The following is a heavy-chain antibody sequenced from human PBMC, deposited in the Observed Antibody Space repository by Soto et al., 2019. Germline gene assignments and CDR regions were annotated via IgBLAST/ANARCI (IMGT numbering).Heavy chain of an antibody. J-gene: IGHJ5*02. CDR2: IYYSGST. V-gene: IGHV4-31*03. D-gene: IGHD6-13*01. CDR1: GGSISGGGYY. CDR3: AISIAAADSNWFDP. Sequence: PSETLSLTCTVSGGSISGGGYYWSWIRQHPGKGLEWIGYIYYSGSTYYNPSLKSRVTISVDTSKNQFSLKLSSVTAADTAVYYCAISIAAADSNWFDPWGQGTLVTVSS.